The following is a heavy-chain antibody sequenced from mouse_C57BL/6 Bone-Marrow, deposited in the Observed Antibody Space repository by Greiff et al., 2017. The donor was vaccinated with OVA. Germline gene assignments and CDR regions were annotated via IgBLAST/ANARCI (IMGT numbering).Heavy chain of an antibody. V-gene: IGHV1-26*01. Sequence: EVQLQQSGPELVKPGASVKISCKASGYTFTDYYMNWVKQSHGKSLEWIGDINPNNGGTNYNQKFKGKATLTVDKSSSTAYMERRSLTSEGSAIYYCARDDYGGSYGYWGQGTTLTVSS. CDR1: GYTFTDYY. D-gene: IGHD1-1*01. CDR2: INPNNGGT. J-gene: IGHJ2*01. CDR3: ARDDYGGSYGY.